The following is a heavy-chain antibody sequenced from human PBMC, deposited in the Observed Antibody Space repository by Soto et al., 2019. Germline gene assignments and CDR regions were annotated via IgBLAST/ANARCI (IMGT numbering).Heavy chain of an antibody. V-gene: IGHV3-23*01. CDR1: GFTFSSYA. CDR3: VKGTGDRTEYFDY. Sequence: PGGSLRLSCAASGFTFSSYAMSWVRQAPGKGLEWVSAISGSGGSTYYADSVKGRFTISRDNSKNTLYLQMNSLRAEDTAVYYCVKGTGDRTEYFDYWGQGTLVTVSS. J-gene: IGHJ4*02. CDR2: ISGSGGST. D-gene: IGHD2-21*01.